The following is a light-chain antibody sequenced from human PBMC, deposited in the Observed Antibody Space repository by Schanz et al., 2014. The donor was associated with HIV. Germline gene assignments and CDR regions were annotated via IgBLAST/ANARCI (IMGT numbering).Light chain of an antibody. V-gene: IGLV2-18*02. Sequence: QSALTQPPSVSGSPGQSVTISCTGISSDIGSYNRVSWYQQSPGTAPKLVIYEVSSRPSGVPDRFSGSRSGNTASLTISGLQAEDEADYYCSSYTTSSTLVFGGGTKLTVL. CDR1: SSDIGSYNR. CDR3: SSYTTSSTLV. J-gene: IGLJ2*01. CDR2: EVS.